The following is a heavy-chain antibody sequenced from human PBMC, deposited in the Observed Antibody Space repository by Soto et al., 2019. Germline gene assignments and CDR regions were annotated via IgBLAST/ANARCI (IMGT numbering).Heavy chain of an antibody. CDR3: AADTKSYFYGMDV. J-gene: IGHJ6*02. Sequence: QVQLVESGGGVVQPGRSLRLSCAASGLTFSSSAMHWVRQAPGKGLEWVALISYDGSNKYYVDSVKGRFTISRDNSKNTLDLQMNSLREEDTAVYYCAADTKSYFYGMDVWGQGTTVTVSS. CDR2: ISYDGSNK. V-gene: IGHV3-30*03. CDR1: GLTFSSSA.